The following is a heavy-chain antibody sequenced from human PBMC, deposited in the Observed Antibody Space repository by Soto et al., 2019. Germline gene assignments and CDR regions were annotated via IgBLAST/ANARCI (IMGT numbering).Heavy chain of an antibody. V-gene: IGHV3-21*06. J-gene: IGHJ4*02. Sequence: LRLSCAASGFTFSSYAMSWVRQAPGKGLEWVSSISSTTNYIYYGDSMKGRFTISRDNAKNSLYLEMNSLRAEDTAVYYCARESEDLTSNFDYWGQGTLVTVSS. CDR2: ISSTTNYI. CDR3: ARESEDLTSNFDY. CDR1: GFTFSSYA.